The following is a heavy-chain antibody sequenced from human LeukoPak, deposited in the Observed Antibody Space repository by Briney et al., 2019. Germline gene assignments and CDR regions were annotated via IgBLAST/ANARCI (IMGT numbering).Heavy chain of an antibody. CDR1: GGYISNTTYY. J-gene: IGHJ4*02. D-gene: IGHD6-13*01. V-gene: IGHV4-39*07. CDR3: ARDHSSSSEDY. CDR2: IYYSGNT. Sequence: SETLSLTCTVSGGYISNTTYYWGWIRQPPGKGLEWIGSIYYSGNTYYNPSLKSRVTISVDTSKNQFSLKLNSVTAADTAVYYCARDHSSSSEDYWGQGTLVTVSS.